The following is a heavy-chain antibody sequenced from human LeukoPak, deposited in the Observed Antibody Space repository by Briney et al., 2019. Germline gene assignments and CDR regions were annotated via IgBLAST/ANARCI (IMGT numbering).Heavy chain of an antibody. CDR3: ARESGSGSYPHDAFDI. CDR1: GFTFSSYW. J-gene: IGHJ3*02. CDR2: LNSDGSST. V-gene: IGHV3-74*01. Sequence: GGSLRLSCAASGFTFSSYWMHWVRHAPGKGLVWVSRLNSDGSSTSYADSVKGRFTISRDNAKNTLYLQMNSLRAEDTAVYYCARESGSGSYPHDAFDIWGQGTMVTVSS. D-gene: IGHD3-10*01.